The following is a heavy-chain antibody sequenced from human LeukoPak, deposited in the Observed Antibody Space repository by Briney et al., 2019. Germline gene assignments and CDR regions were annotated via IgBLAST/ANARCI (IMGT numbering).Heavy chain of an antibody. CDR3: ARDRSGSYPNWFDP. J-gene: IGHJ5*02. CDR2: ITGNGANT. Sequence: GGSLRLSCAASGFTFSSYGMSWVRQAPGKGLEWVSAITGNGANTFYEDSVKGRFTISRDNSKNTMYLQMNSLRAEDTALYYCARDRSGSYPNWFDPWGQGTLVTVSS. D-gene: IGHD3-10*01. CDR1: GFTFSSYG. V-gene: IGHV3-23*01.